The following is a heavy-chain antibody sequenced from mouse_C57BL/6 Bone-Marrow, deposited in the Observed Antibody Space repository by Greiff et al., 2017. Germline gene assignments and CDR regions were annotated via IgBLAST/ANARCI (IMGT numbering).Heavy chain of an antibody. J-gene: IGHJ4*01. D-gene: IGHD1-1*01. CDR2: IDPENGDT. V-gene: IGHV14-4*01. Sequence: AQLQQSGAELVRPGASVKLSCTASGFNIKDDYMHWVKQRPEQGLEWIGWIDPENGDTEYASKFQGKATITADTSSNTAYLQLSSLTSEDTAVYYCTYYYGSSYYYAMDYWGQGTSVTVSS. CDR1: GFNIKDDY. CDR3: TYYYGSSYYYAMDY.